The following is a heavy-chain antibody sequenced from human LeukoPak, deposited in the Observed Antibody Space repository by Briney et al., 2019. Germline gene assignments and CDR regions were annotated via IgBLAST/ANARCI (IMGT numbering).Heavy chain of an antibody. CDR3: ARGTEYSSSSLGY. J-gene: IGHJ4*02. CDR2: SVPILSLP. D-gene: IGHD6-6*01. Sequence: SVKVSCKASGGSFSSYAFSWLRQAPGQGLEWMGRSVPILSLPDYAQKFQGRVTITADKSTATAYMELSSLRSEDTAVYYCARGTEYSSSSLGYWGQGTLVTVSS. V-gene: IGHV1-69*04. CDR1: GGSFSSYA.